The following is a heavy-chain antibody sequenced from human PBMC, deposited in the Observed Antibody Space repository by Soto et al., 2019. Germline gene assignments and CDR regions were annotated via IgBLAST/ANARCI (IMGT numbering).Heavy chain of an antibody. CDR2: VSADGGS. Sequence: GGSLRLSCAASELTFSAYVMSWVRQAPGKGLEWVSTVSADGGSFCADSVKGRFIVSRDNSKNTLFLQMNSLRVEDTAIYYCAKDRPITCSGDTCSAEFDYWGQGSLVTGSS. J-gene: IGHJ4*02. V-gene: IGHV3-23*01. CDR3: AKDRPITCSGDTCSAEFDY. CDR1: ELTFSAYV. D-gene: IGHD2-15*01.